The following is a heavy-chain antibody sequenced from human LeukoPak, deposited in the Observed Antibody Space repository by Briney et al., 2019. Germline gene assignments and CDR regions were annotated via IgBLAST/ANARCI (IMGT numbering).Heavy chain of an antibody. V-gene: IGHV3-15*01. CDR3: DTTSYGSGSP. D-gene: IGHD3-10*01. CDR1: GFSFSSAW. Sequence: GGSLRLSCAASGFSFSSAWMSWVRRAPGKGLEWVGLIKSKTDGGTTDYAAPVKGRFTVSRDDSENMLYMQMNNLKTEDTAVYYCDTTSYGSGSPWGQGTLVTVSS. CDR2: IKSKTDGGTT. J-gene: IGHJ5*02.